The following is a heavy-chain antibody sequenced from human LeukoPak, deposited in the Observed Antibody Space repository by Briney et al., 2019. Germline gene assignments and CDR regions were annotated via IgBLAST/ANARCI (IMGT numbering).Heavy chain of an antibody. J-gene: IGHJ4*02. V-gene: IGHV3-23*01. CDR3: AKDLDIVATITRN. D-gene: IGHD5-12*01. Sequence: PGGSLRLSCAASGFTFSSYAMSWVRQAPGKGLEWVSGVSGSDGSTYYADSVKGRFTISRDNSKNTLYLQMNSLRAEDTAVYYCAKDLDIVATITRNWGQGTLVTVSS. CDR2: VSGSDGST. CDR1: GFTFSSYA.